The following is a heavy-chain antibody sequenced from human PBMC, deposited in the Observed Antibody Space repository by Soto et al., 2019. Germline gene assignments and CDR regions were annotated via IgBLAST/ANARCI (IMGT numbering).Heavy chain of an antibody. D-gene: IGHD6-13*01. CDR3: ARGKPAAGTGEFDS. V-gene: IGHV3-21*06. CDR2: ISSSSTYI. J-gene: IGHJ4*02. Sequence: EVHLVESGGGLVKPGVSLRLSCAASGFTFSSYNMNWVRQAPGRGLEWVSSISSSSTYIYYADSVKGRFTVSRDNAKNSLHLQMNSLGAEDTAVYYCARGKPAAGTGEFDSWGQGTLVTVSS. CDR1: GFTFSSYN.